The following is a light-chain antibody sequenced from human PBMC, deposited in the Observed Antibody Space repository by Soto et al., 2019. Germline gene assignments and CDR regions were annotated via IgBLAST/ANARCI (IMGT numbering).Light chain of an antibody. CDR2: GAS. CDR3: QHYGSSPFT. CDR1: QSVSSSY. J-gene: IGKJ3*01. V-gene: IGKV3-20*01. Sequence: EIVLTQSPGTLSLSPGERATLSCRASQSVSSSYLAWYQQKPGQAPRLLVYGASSRATGIPDRFSGSGSGTDLTLTISRVEPEDLAVYYCQHYGSSPFTCGPGTRVDIK.